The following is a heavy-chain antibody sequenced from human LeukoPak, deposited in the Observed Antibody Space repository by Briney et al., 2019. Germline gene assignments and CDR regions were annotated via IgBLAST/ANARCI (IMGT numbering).Heavy chain of an antibody. D-gene: IGHD6-13*01. V-gene: IGHV3-11*01. CDR3: ARDYGSRWSINDYYYMDV. CDR1: GFTFSDYY. CDR2: ISSSGSTI. J-gene: IGHJ6*03. Sequence: PGGSLRLSCAASGFTFSDYYMSWIRQAPGKGLEWVSYISSSGSTIYYADSVKGRFTISRDNAKNSLYLQMNSLRAEDTAVYYCARDYGSRWSINDYYYMDVWGKGTTVTVSS.